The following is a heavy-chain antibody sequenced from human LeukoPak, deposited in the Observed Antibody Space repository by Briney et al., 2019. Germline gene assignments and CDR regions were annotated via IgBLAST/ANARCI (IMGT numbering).Heavy chain of an antibody. D-gene: IGHD3-22*01. J-gene: IGHJ4*02. CDR3: ARDAYQNDDSSAT. V-gene: IGHV1-46*01. CDR1: GYTFTSYY. Sequence: GASVKVSFKSSGYTFTSYYMHWVRQAPGHGLEWMGIINPSGGSTSYAQKFQGRVTMTRDTSTSTVYMELSSLRSEDTAVYYCARDAYQNDDSSATWGQGTLVTASP. CDR2: INPSGGST.